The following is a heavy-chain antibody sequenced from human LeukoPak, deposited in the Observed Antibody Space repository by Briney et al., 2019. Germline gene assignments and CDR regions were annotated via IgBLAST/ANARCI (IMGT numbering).Heavy chain of an antibody. J-gene: IGHJ5*02. CDR1: GYTFTSYG. Sequence: ASVKVSCKASGYTFTSYGISWVRQAPGQGLEWMGWISAYNGNTNYAQKLQGRVTMTTDTSTSTAYMELRSLRSDDTAVYYCARDHKAEARHGDPLPWGQGTLVTVSS. D-gene: IGHD4-17*01. CDR2: ISAYNGNT. CDR3: ARDHKAEARHGDPLP. V-gene: IGHV1-18*01.